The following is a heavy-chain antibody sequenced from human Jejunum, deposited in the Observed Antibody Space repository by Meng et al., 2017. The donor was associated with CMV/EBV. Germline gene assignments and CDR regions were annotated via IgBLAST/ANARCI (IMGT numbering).Heavy chain of an antibody. J-gene: IGHJ4*02. V-gene: IGHV1-69*17. CDR3: AGVPQQLVRGYFDI. CDR2: IIPMLDIE. D-gene: IGHD6-13*01. Sequence: SGRPFSIHAISWVRQAPGQGLEWMGGIIPMLDIEPYARKFRGRVAITADKSTATAYLELSSLKSDDSAVYYCAGVPQQLVRGYFDIWGQGTLVTVSS. CDR1: GRPFSIHA.